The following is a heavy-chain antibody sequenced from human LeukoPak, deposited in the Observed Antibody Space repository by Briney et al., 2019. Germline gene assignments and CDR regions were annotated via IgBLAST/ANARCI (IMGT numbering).Heavy chain of an antibody. V-gene: IGHV3-30*18. CDR2: IAEDGSIE. J-gene: IGHJ4*02. CDR1: GFTFNSYG. D-gene: IGHD1-1*01. Sequence: PGRSLRLSCAASGFTFNSYGMHCVRQAPGKGLEWVAFIAEDGSIEKYTDSVKGRFTISRDNSNNTLYLRMNSLRAEDTGVYYCAKDRETTSSGTFDSWGQGTLVTVSS. CDR3: AKDRETTSSGTFDS.